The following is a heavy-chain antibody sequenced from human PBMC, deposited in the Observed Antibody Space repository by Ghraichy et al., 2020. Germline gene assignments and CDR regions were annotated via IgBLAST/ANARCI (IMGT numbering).Heavy chain of an antibody. D-gene: IGHD5-18*01. J-gene: IGHJ6*02. Sequence: QRISLTCAVYGGSFSGYYWSWIRQPPGKGLEWTGEINHSGSTNYNPSLKSRVTISVDTSKNQFSLKLSSVTAADTAVYYCARGRGYRSGSYYYYYGMDVWGQGTTVTVSS. CDR1: GGSFSGYY. CDR3: ARGRGYRSGSYYYYYGMDV. V-gene: IGHV4-34*01. CDR2: INHSGST.